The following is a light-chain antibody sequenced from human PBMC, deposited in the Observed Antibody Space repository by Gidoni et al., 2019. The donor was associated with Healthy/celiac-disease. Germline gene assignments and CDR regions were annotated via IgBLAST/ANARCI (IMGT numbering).Light chain of an antibody. CDR2: GAS. J-gene: IGKJ4*01. CDR3: QQYGSSPLT. CDR1: QSVSSSY. V-gene: IGKV3-20*01. Sequence: IVWTQPPGALSLSPGERATLSRRASQSVSSSYLAWYQQKPGQAPRLLIYGASSRATGIPDRFSGSGSGTDFTLTISRLEPEDFAVYYCQQYGSSPLTFGGGTKVEIK.